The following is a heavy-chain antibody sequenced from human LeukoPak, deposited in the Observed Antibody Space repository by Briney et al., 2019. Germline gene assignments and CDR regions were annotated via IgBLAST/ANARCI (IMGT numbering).Heavy chain of an antibody. CDR1: GFTLSSNY. D-gene: IGHD3-10*01. V-gene: IGHV3-66*02. CDR2: IYSGGST. Sequence: GSLRLSCAASGFTLSSNYMSWVRQAPGKGLEWVAGIYSGGSTYYADSVKGRLSISRDNSKNALYLQMNSLRAEDAAVDYCARKSPGYYGSGSYILGDYWGQGTLVTVSS. CDR3: ARKSPGYYGSGSYILGDY. J-gene: IGHJ4*02.